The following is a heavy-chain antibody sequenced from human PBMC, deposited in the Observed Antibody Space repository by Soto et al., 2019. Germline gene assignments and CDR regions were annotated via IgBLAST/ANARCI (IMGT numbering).Heavy chain of an antibody. CDR2: IYYSGST. CDR1: GGSISSYY. V-gene: IGHV4-59*01. D-gene: IGHD6-19*01. J-gene: IGHJ4*02. CDR3: ARGEGQWLGLDY. Sequence: QVQLQESGPGLVKPSETLSLTCTVSGGSISSYYWSWIRQPPGKGLEWIGYIYYSGSTNYNPSLKSRVTISVDTSKNQFSLKLSSVTAADTAVYYCARGEGQWLGLDYWGQGTLVTVSS.